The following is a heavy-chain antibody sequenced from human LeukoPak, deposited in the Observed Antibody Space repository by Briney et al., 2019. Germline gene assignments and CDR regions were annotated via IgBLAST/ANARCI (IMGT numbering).Heavy chain of an antibody. CDR3: ARDLRLFSTVTTSGYYYGMDV. J-gene: IGHJ6*02. V-gene: IGHV3-13*01. D-gene: IGHD4-17*01. CDR1: GFTFSSYD. CDR2: IGTAGDT. Sequence: GGSLRLSCAASGFTFSSYDMHWVRQATGKGLEWVSSIGTAGDTYYPGSVKGRFTFSRENAKDYLYLQMNSLKAGHTAVYYCARDLRLFSTVTTSGYYYGMDVYGQGTTVTVSS.